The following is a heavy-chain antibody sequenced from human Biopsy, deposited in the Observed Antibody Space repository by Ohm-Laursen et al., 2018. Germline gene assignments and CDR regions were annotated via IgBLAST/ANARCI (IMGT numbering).Heavy chain of an antibody. CDR3: ATELLPPGVGGPWLDS. D-gene: IGHD3-10*01. V-gene: IGHV3-21*06. CDR2: ISASSSYI. Sequence: SLRLSCAASGVTLSGYGMNWGRQAAGKGLEWVSSISASSSYIHYADSVKGRFTVSRDNTKNSPYLQMNSLRAADTAIYYCATELLPPGVGGPWLDSWGQGTPVTVSS. CDR1: GVTLSGYG. J-gene: IGHJ5*01.